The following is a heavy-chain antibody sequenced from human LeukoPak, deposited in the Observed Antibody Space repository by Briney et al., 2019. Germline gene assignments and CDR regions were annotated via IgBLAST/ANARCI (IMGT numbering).Heavy chain of an antibody. CDR3: AKDGNPSGWFGESRVNPLKYYFDY. V-gene: IGHV3-30*18. D-gene: IGHD3-10*01. J-gene: IGHJ4*02. CDR2: ISYDGSNK. Sequence: GGSLRLSCAASGFTFSSYGMHWVRQAPGKGLEWVAVISYDGSNKYYADSVKGRFTISRDNSKNTLYLQMNSLRAEDTAVYYCAKDGNPSGWFGESRVNPLKYYFDYWGQGTLVTVSS. CDR1: GFTFSSYG.